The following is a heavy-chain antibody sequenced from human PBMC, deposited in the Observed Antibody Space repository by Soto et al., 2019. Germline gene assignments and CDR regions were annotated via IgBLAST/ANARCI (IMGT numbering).Heavy chain of an antibody. CDR1: GFSLSTSGVG. CDR3: AHRGDYDFWSGYLDY. J-gene: IGHJ4*02. Sequence: QITLKESGPTLVKPTQTLTLTCTFSGFSLSTSGVGVGWIRQPPGKALEWLALIYWNDDKRYSPSLKSRLTITKDPSKNQVVLTMTNMDPVDTATYYCAHRGDYDFWSGYLDYWGQGTLVTVSS. CDR2: IYWNDDK. D-gene: IGHD3-3*01. V-gene: IGHV2-5*01.